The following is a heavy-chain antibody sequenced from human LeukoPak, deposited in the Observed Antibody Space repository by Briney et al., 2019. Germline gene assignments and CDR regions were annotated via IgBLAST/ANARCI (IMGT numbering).Heavy chain of an antibody. Sequence: GGSLRLSCAVSGLTFSSSWMDWVRQAPGKGLEWVSAISGSGGSTYYADSVKGRFTISRDNSKNTLYLQMNSLRAEDTAVYYCAKDLGYCSGGSCYDGFDFDYWGQGTLVTVSS. V-gene: IGHV3-23*01. CDR2: ISGSGGST. D-gene: IGHD2-15*01. CDR1: GLTFSSSW. J-gene: IGHJ4*02. CDR3: AKDLGYCSGGSCYDGFDFDY.